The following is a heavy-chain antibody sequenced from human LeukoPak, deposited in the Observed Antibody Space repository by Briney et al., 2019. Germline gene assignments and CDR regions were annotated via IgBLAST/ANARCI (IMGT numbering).Heavy chain of an antibody. D-gene: IGHD4-17*01. Sequence: GGSLRLSCAASGFTFSSYGMHWVRQAPGKGLEWVAVIWYDGSNKYYADSVKGRFTISRDNSKNTLYLQVNSLRGEDTAVYYCASSMTTVTTGPGYWGQGTLVTVSS. CDR2: IWYDGSNK. V-gene: IGHV3-33*01. CDR3: ASSMTTVTTGPGY. CDR1: GFTFSSYG. J-gene: IGHJ4*02.